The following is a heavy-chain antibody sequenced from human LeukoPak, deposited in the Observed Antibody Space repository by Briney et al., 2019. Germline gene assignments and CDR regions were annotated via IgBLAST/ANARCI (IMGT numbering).Heavy chain of an antibody. J-gene: IGHJ4*02. Sequence: ASVKVSCKASGYTFTGYYMHWVRQAPGQGLEWMGWMNPNSGNTGYAQKFQGRVTITRNTSISTAYMELSSLRSEDTAVYYCARGQRGYSGYFNYWGQGTLVTVSS. D-gene: IGHD5-12*01. CDR2: MNPNSGNT. V-gene: IGHV1-8*03. CDR1: GYTFTGYY. CDR3: ARGQRGYSGYFNY.